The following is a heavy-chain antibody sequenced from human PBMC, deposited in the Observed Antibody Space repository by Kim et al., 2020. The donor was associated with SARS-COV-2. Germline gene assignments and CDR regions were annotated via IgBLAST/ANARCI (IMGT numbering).Heavy chain of an antibody. J-gene: IGHJ6*02. D-gene: IGHD3-10*01. CDR3: AKDTGDYFYGMDV. V-gene: IGHV3-43*01. Sequence: YADSVKGRITISRENSKNSLYLQMNSLGTEDTALYYCAKDTGDYFYGMDVWGPGTTVTVSS.